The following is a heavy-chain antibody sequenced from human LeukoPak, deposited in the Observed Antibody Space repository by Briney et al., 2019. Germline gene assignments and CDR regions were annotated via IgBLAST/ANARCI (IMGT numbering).Heavy chain of an antibody. CDR2: IKQDGSEK. Sequence: GGSLRLSCAASGFTFSSYWMSWVRQAPGKGLEWVANIKQDGSEKYYVDSVKGRFTISRDNAKNSLYLQMNSLRAEDTAVYYCARVGEDTYIAVADTPAEYFQHWGQGTLVTVSS. D-gene: IGHD6-19*01. CDR1: GFTFSSYW. CDR3: ARVGEDTYIAVADTPAEYFQH. J-gene: IGHJ1*01. V-gene: IGHV3-7*01.